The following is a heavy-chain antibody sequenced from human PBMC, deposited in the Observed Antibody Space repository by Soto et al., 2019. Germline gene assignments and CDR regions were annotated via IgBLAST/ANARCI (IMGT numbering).Heavy chain of an antibody. CDR2: ISSSSSYI. V-gene: IGHV3-21*01. CDR3: AREASVRYYMDV. CDR1: GFTFSSYS. J-gene: IGHJ6*03. Sequence: GGSLRLSCAASGFTFSSYSMNWVRQAPGKGLEWVSSISSSSSYIYYADSVKGRFTISRDNAKNSLYLQMNSLRAEATAVYSCAREASVRYYMDVWGQGTTVTVSS.